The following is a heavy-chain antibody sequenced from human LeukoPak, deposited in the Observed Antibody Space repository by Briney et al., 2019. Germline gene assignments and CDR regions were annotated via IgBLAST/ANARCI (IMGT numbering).Heavy chain of an antibody. CDR2: INPNSGGT. Sequence: ASVKVPCKASGYTFTGNYMHWVRQAPGQGLEWMGWINPNSGGTNYAQKFQGRVTMTRDTSISTAYMELSGLRSDDTAVYYCARDSRDLRGYSYGPFDYWGQGTLVTVSS. V-gene: IGHV1-2*02. D-gene: IGHD5-18*01. CDR3: ARDSRDLRGYSYGPFDY. J-gene: IGHJ4*02. CDR1: GYTFTGNY.